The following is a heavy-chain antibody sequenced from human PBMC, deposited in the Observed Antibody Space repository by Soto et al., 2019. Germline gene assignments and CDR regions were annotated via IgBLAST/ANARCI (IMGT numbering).Heavy chain of an antibody. CDR1: GFPFSSYG. CDR3: ARQERGSYYNEGDGAFEL. D-gene: IGHD1-26*01. CDR2: IWYGGRNK. Sequence: QVQLVESGGGAVQPGRSLRLSCAASGFPFSSYGMHWVRQAPGKGLEWVAVIWYGGRNKYYAESVRGRFTISRDNSKNTLYLQMNSLRAEDTAVYYCARQERGSYYNEGDGAFELWGQGTMVTVSS. J-gene: IGHJ3*01. V-gene: IGHV3-33*01.